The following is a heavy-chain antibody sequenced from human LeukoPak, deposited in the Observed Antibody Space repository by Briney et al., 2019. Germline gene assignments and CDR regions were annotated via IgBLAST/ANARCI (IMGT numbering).Heavy chain of an antibody. CDR1: GFTVSSNY. D-gene: IGHD3-10*01. CDR3: ARGGGPNYGSGRDLGDY. CDR2: IYSGGST. V-gene: IGHV3-66*01. J-gene: IGHJ4*02. Sequence: GGSLRLSCAASGFTVSSNYMSWVRQAPGKGLEWVSVIYSGGSTYYADSVKGRFTISRDNSKNTLYLQMNSLRAEDTAVYYCARGGGPNYGSGRDLGDYWGQGTLVTVSS.